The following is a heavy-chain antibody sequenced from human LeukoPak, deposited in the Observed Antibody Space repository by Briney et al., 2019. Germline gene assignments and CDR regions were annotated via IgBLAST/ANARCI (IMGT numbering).Heavy chain of an antibody. CDR3: AVNYYDSSGYPASYFDY. CDR1: GGSFSGYY. D-gene: IGHD3-22*01. Sequence: SETLSLTCAVYGGSFSGYYWSWIPQPPGKGLEWIGEINHSGSTNYNPSLKSRVTISVDTSKNQFSLKLSSVTAADTAVYYCAVNYYDSSGYPASYFDYWGQGTLVTVPS. V-gene: IGHV4-34*01. CDR2: INHSGST. J-gene: IGHJ4*02.